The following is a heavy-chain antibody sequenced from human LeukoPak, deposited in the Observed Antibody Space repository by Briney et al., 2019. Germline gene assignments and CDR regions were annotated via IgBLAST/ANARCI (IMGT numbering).Heavy chain of an antibody. D-gene: IGHD6-13*01. CDR2: ITNSGSTT. Sequence: GGSLRLSCAASGFTFSSYAMSWVRQAPGKGLEWVSAITNSGSTTYYANSVKGRFTISRDDSKNTLYLQMDSLRAEDTAAYYCAKERQQPALWGYVDVWGKGTTVTVSS. CDR3: AKERQQPALWGYVDV. V-gene: IGHV3-23*01. CDR1: GFTFSSYA. J-gene: IGHJ6*03.